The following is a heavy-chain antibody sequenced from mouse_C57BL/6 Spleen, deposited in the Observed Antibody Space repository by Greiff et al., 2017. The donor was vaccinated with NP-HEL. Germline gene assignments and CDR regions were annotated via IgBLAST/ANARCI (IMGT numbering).Heavy chain of an antibody. J-gene: IGHJ4*01. CDR1: GYTFTSYG. D-gene: IGHD2-2*01. CDR3: ARPHYGYDNYAMDY. V-gene: IGHV1-81*01. CDR2: IYPRSGNT. Sequence: VKLMESGAELARPGASVKLSCKASGYTFTSYGISWVKQRTGQGLEWIGEIYPRSGNTYYNEKFKGKATLTADKSSSTAYMELRSLTSEDSAVYYCARPHYGYDNYAMDYWGQGTSVTVSS.